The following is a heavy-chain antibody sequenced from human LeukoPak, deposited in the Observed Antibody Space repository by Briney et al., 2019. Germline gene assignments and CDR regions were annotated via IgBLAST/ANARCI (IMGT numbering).Heavy chain of an antibody. D-gene: IGHD2-15*01. CDR3: ARGTSSWENWFDP. CDR2: ISSSGSTI. J-gene: IGHJ5*02. Sequence: GGSLRLSCAASGFTFSSYAMHWVRQAPGKGLEWVSYISSSGSTIYYADSVKGRFTISRDNAKNSLYLQMNSLRAEDTAVYYCARGTSSWENWFDPWGQGTLVTVSS. V-gene: IGHV3-48*03. CDR1: GFTFSSYA.